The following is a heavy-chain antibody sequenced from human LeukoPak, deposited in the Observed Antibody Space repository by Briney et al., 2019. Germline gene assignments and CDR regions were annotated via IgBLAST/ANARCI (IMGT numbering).Heavy chain of an antibody. CDR2: ITHSGST. J-gene: IGHJ4*02. CDR3: ASGSLKYDGYPPRY. V-gene: IGHV4-34*01. Sequence: PSETLSLTCAVYGGSFNGYYWNWMRQPPGKGLEWIGEITHSGSTNYNPSLKSRVTISVGTSKNQFSLKLSSVTAADTAVYYRASGSLKYDGYPPRYWGQGTLVTVSS. CDR1: GGSFNGYY. D-gene: IGHD3-10*01.